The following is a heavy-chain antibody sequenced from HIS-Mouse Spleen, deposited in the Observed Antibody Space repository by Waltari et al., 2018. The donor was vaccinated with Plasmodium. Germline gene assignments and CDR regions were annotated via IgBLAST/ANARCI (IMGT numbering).Heavy chain of an antibody. CDR1: GGSISSSSYY. D-gene: IGHD1-26*01. J-gene: IGHJ4*02. Sequence: QLQLQESGPGLVKPSETLSLTCTVSGGSISSSSYYWGWIRPPPGKGLEWIGSISYSGSTYYNPSLKSRVTISVDTSKNQFSLKLSSVTAADTAVYYCARDRGRELLSYFDYWGQGTLVTVSS. V-gene: IGHV4-39*07. CDR3: ARDRGRELLSYFDY. CDR2: ISYSGST.